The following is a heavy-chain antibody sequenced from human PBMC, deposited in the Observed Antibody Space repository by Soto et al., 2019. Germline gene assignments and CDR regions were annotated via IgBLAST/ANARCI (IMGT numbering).Heavy chain of an antibody. CDR3: ARHTLYGDYESWTPLDY. Sequence: ETLSLTCTVSGGSISSYYWSWIRQPPGKGLEWIGYIYYSGSTNYNPSLKSRVTISVDTSKNQFSLKLSSVTAADTAVYYCARHTLYGDYESWTPLDYWGQGTLVTVSS. V-gene: IGHV4-59*08. J-gene: IGHJ4*02. CDR2: IYYSGST. CDR1: GGSISSYY. D-gene: IGHD4-17*01.